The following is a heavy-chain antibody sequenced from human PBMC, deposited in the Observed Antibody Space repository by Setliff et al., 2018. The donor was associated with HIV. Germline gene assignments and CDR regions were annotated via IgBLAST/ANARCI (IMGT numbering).Heavy chain of an antibody. V-gene: IGHV1-46*01. CDR2: INPSGGST. Sequence: ASVKVSCKASGYTFTSYYMHWVRQAPGQGLEWMGIINPSGGSTSYAQKFQGRVTMTRDTSTSTVYMELSSLRSEDTAVYYCARASSDYFDTRGFYYYYYMDVWGKGTTVTVS. D-gene: IGHD3-22*01. CDR1: GYTFTSYY. J-gene: IGHJ6*03. CDR3: ARASSDYFDTRGFYYYYYMDV.